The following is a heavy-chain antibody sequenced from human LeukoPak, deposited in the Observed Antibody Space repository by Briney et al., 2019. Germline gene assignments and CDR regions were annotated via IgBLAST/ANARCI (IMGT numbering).Heavy chain of an antibody. D-gene: IGHD2-15*01. V-gene: IGHV1-18*04. Sequence: ASVKVSCKASGYTFTGYYMHWVRQAPGQGLEWMGWISAYNGNTNYAQKLQGRVTMTTDTSTSTAYMELRSLRSDDTAVYYCARDYLLNYFDYWGQGTLVTVSS. CDR3: ARDYLLNYFDY. J-gene: IGHJ4*02. CDR2: ISAYNGNT. CDR1: GYTFTGYY.